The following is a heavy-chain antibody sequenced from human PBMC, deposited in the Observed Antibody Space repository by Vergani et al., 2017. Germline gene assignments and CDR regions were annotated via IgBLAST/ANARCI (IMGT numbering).Heavy chain of an antibody. CDR2: IYTSGST. D-gene: IGHD3-10*01. CDR3: ARKGTNSGSYYKGDYYYYYMDV. CDR1: GGSISSGSYY. Sequence: QVQLQESGPGLVKPSQTLSLTCTVSGGSISSGSYYWSWIRQPAGKGLEWIGRIYTSGSTNYNPSLKSRVTISVDTSKNQFSLKLSSVTAADTAVYYCARKGTNSGSYYKGDYYYYYMDVWGKGTTVTVSS. J-gene: IGHJ6*03. V-gene: IGHV4-61*02.